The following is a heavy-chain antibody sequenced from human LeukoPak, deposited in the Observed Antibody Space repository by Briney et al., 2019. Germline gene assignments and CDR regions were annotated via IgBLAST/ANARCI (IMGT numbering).Heavy chain of an antibody. J-gene: IGHJ4*02. CDR3: ARMGATEFDF. Sequence: PGGSLRLSCEASGFTFSDYWMSWVRQAPGKGLEWVANIKGDASEKHCVDSVKGRFTISRDSAKNLVYLQMSSLRAEDTAVYYCARMGATEFDFWGQGTLVTVSS. CDR2: IKGDASEK. CDR1: GFTFSDYW. V-gene: IGHV3-7*01. D-gene: IGHD1-26*01.